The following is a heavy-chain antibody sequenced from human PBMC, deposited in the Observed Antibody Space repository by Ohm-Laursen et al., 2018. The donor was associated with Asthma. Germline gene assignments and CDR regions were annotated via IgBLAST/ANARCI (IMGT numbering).Heavy chain of an antibody. Sequence: SLRLSCSASGFTFSSYKMHWVRQAPGKGLEWVAIIWHDGSEKVYADSVKGRFTLSRDNSKNTVFLQMNSLTAEDTAVYYCARDVMEWYLPAFDFWGQGTLVTVSS. CDR2: IWHDGSEK. J-gene: IGHJ4*02. CDR1: GFTFSSYK. V-gene: IGHV3-33*01. D-gene: IGHD3-3*01. CDR3: ARDVMEWYLPAFDF.